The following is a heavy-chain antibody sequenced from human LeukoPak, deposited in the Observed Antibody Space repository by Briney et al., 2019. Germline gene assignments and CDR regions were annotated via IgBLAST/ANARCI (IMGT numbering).Heavy chain of an antibody. D-gene: IGHD2-15*01. CDR2: IKQDESEK. CDR3: ARDKYCSGSGCYSGRYLDY. Sequence: GGSLRLSCAASGFTFSNYWMSWVRQAPGKGLEWVASIKQDESEKYYVDSVKGLTISRDNAKNSLYLQMNSLSAEDTAVYYCARDKYCSGSGCYSGRYLDYWGQETLVTVSS. J-gene: IGHJ4*02. CDR1: GFTFSNYW. V-gene: IGHV3-7*01.